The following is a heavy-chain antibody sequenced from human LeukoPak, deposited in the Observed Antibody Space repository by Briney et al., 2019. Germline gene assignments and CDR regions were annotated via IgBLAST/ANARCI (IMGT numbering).Heavy chain of an antibody. V-gene: IGHV4-39*01. J-gene: IGHJ4*02. Sequence: SETLSLTCTVSGGSISSSSFYWGWIRQPPGKGLEWIVSFYYTGSTYYNPSLKRRVPISVDTYKNQFSLRLSSVTAADTAFYHCVRPGIVGATAFDYWGQGTLVTVSS. CDR3: VRPGIVGATAFDY. CDR2: FYYTGST. D-gene: IGHD1-26*01. CDR1: GGSISSSSFY.